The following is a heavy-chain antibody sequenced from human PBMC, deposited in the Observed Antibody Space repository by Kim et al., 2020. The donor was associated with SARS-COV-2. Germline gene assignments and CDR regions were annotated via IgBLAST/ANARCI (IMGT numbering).Heavy chain of an antibody. Sequence: ASVKVSCKASGYTFTSYGISWVRQAPGHGLEWMGWFSAYNVNTNYAQKLQGRVTMTTDTSTSTAYMGLRSLRSDDTAVYYCARVGRGSSGSNYYYYGMDVWGQGTTVTVSS. D-gene: IGHD3-22*01. CDR1: GYTFTSYG. V-gene: IGHV1-18*01. CDR3: ARVGRGSSGSNYYYYGMDV. CDR2: FSAYNVNT. J-gene: IGHJ6*01.